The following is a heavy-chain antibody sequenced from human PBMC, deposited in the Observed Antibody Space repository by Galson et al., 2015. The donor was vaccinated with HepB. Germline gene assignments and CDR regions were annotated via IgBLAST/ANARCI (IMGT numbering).Heavy chain of an antibody. CDR3: ATGGSNSGLENFDY. D-gene: IGHD4-23*01. CDR2: FDPEDGET. CDR1: GYTLTELS. V-gene: IGHV1-24*01. Sequence: SVKVSCKVSGYTLTELSMHWVRQAPGKGLEWMGGFDPEDGETIYAQKFQGRVTMTEDTSTDTAYMELSSLRSEDTAVYYCATGGSNSGLENFDYWGQGTLVTVSS. J-gene: IGHJ4*02.